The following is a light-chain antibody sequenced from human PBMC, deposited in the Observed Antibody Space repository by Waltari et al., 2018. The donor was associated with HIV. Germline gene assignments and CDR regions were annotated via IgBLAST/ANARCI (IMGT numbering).Light chain of an antibody. Sequence: VMTQSPVTLSVAPGERATLSCRDSQIASSNLAWYQQKPSQPPRLLPYGASSRASGIPARFSGTGPETEFTLTISNLQSEDFAVYYCPQYNDWPPVTFGQGTRLAIK. V-gene: IGKV3-15*01. CDR3: PQYNDWPPVT. CDR1: QIASSN. CDR2: GAS. J-gene: IGKJ5*01.